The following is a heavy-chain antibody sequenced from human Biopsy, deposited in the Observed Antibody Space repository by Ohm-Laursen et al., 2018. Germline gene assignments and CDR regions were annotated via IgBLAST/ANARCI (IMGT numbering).Heavy chain of an antibody. J-gene: IGHJ4*02. Sequence: ASVKVSCKASGYNFNSYGISWVRQAPGQGLEWMGRISGYNGNTLYAQKFQHRVTMTTDTSTSTAYMELRSLTSDDTAAYYCARISITRLLDYWGQGTLVIVSS. V-gene: IGHV1-18*01. D-gene: IGHD3-3*01. CDR2: ISGYNGNT. CDR1: GYNFNSYG. CDR3: ARISITRLLDY.